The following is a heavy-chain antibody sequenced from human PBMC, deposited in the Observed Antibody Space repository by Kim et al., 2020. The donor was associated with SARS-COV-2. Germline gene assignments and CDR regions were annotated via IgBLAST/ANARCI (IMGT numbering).Heavy chain of an antibody. V-gene: IGHV4-34*01. Sequence: SETLSLTCAVYGGSFSGYYWSWIRQPPGKGLEWIGEINHSGSTNYNPSLKSRVTISVDTSKNQFSLKLSSVTAADTAVYYCARGLSAGAKRLVVWFDPWGQGTLVTVSS. J-gene: IGHJ5*02. D-gene: IGHD1-26*01. CDR1: GGSFSGYY. CDR2: INHSGST. CDR3: ARGLSAGAKRLVVWFDP.